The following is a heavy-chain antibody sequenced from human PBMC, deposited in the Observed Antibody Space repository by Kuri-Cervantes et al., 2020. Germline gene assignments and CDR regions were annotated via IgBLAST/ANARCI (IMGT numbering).Heavy chain of an antibody. D-gene: IGHD2-15*01. CDR2: INHSGST. CDR1: GGSFRGYY. V-gene: IGHV4-34*01. Sequence: SETLSLTCAVYGGSFRGYYWSWIRQPPGKGLEWIGEINHSGSTNYNPSLKSRVTISVDTSKNQFSLKLSSVTAADTAVYYCARLYCSGGSCYATFQHWGQGTLVTVSS. J-gene: IGHJ1*01. CDR3: ARLYCSGGSCYATFQH.